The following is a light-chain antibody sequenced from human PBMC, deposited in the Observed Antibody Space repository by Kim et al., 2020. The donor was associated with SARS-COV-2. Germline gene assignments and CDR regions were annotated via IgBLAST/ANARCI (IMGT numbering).Light chain of an antibody. CDR1: QSISTY. J-gene: IGKJ1*01. CDR3: QQSYTTPRT. V-gene: IGKV1-39*01. Sequence: ESIGDRVTITCRASQSISTYLNWYQKKSGKAPSLLIYAASNLQSGVPSRFSGSGSGTDFTLTITNLQPEDFATYYCQQSYTTPRTFGQGTKVDIK. CDR2: AAS.